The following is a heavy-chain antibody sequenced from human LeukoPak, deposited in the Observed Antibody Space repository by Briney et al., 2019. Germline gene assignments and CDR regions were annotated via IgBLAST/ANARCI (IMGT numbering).Heavy chain of an antibody. D-gene: IGHD3-10*01. V-gene: IGHV4-4*07. CDR2: IYTSGST. CDR1: GGSISSYY. Sequence: SETLSLTCTVSGGSISSYYWSWIRQPAGKGLEWIGRIYTSGSTNYNPSLKSRVTMSVDTSKNQFSLKLSSVTAADTAVYYCARAIITMVRGVIIRAPWYLDLWGRGTLVTVSS. J-gene: IGHJ2*01. CDR3: ARAIITMVRGVIIRAPWYLDL.